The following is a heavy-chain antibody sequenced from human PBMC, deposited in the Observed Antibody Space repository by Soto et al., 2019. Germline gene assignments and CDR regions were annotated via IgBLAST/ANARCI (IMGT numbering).Heavy chain of an antibody. J-gene: IGHJ6*02. Sequence: QVQLVQSGAEVKKPGSSVKVSCKASGGTFSSYAISWVRQAPGQGLEWMGGIIPIFGTANYAQKFQGRVTITADESTRKAYMELGSLRSEDTAVYYCARGRYYGSGSRTDYYYYYGMDVWGQGTTVTVSS. D-gene: IGHD3-10*01. CDR3: ARGRYYGSGSRTDYYYYYGMDV. CDR2: IIPIFGTA. V-gene: IGHV1-69*12. CDR1: GGTFSSYA.